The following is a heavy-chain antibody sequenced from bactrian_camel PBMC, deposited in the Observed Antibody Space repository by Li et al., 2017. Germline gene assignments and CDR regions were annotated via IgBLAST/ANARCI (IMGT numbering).Heavy chain of an antibody. CDR3: AVEFTSVSSPSGGRCPGYEYNY. CDR2: IVPGGGRT. D-gene: IGHD2*01. Sequence: HVQLVESGGGSAQSGGSLRLSCVTSGFTYRSNCKGWFRQLPGKEREAIAFIVPGGGRTYYADSVKGRFTISRDNAKNTLFLQMNRLKTEDTGMYYCAVEFTSVSSPSGGRCPGYEYNYWGQGTQVTVS. V-gene: IGHV3S1*01. CDR1: GFTYRSNC. J-gene: IGHJ4*01.